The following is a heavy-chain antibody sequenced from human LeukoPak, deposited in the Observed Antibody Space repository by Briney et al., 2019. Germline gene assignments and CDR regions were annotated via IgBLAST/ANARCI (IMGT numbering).Heavy chain of an antibody. D-gene: IGHD2-21*01. CDR3: VINRRGGDNERGY. J-gene: IGHJ4*02. Sequence: GSLRLSCAASGFSFSDYYMTWIRQAPGKGLEWISYITTSGSTIYYADSVKGRFTISRDNANNSLYLQMSSLRAEDAAVYYCVINRRGGDNERGYWGQGTLVTVSS. CDR1: GFSFSDYY. CDR2: ITTSGSTI. V-gene: IGHV3-11*04.